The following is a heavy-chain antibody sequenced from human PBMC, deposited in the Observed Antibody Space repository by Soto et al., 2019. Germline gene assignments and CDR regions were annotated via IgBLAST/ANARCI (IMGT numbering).Heavy chain of an antibody. J-gene: IGHJ1*01. CDR1: GGSISSYY. CDR3: AKEGGGDYHEYFQH. D-gene: IGHD2-21*02. Sequence: SETLSLTCTVSGGSISSYYWSWIRQPPGKGLEWIGYIYYSGSTNYNPSLKSRVTISVDTSKNQFSLKLSSVTAADTAVYYCAKEGGGDYHEYFQHWGQGTLVTVSS. CDR2: IYYSGST. V-gene: IGHV4-59*01.